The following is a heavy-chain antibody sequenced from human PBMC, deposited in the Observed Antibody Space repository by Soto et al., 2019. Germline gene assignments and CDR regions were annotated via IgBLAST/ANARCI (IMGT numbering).Heavy chain of an antibody. J-gene: IGHJ4*02. D-gene: IGHD3-9*01. CDR3: ARDGVGGTVFFDYLAY. CDR2: IRFDGTNI. V-gene: IGHV3-33*01. Sequence: QVQLVESGGGVVQPGRSLRLSCAASGIIFNGFGMHWVRQAPGKGLEWVAIIRFDGTNIHYADSVKGRFTISRDNSKNTLYLQMDSLRAEDTAVYYCARDGVGGTVFFDYLAYWGQGALVTVSS. CDR1: GIIFNGFG.